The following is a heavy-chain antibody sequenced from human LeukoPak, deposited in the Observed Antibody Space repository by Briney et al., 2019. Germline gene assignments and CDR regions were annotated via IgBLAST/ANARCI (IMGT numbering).Heavy chain of an antibody. Sequence: SETLSLTCIVSGGSISSSPYYWGWIRQPPRKGLEWIGSIDYSGSTYSNPPLKSRVTISVDSSKNHFSLKLSSVTAADTAVYYCARPAPDSSGWYVFDYWGQGTLVTVSS. CDR3: ARPAPDSSGWYVFDY. V-gene: IGHV4-39*02. CDR1: GGSISSSPYY. J-gene: IGHJ4*02. CDR2: IDYSGST. D-gene: IGHD6-19*01.